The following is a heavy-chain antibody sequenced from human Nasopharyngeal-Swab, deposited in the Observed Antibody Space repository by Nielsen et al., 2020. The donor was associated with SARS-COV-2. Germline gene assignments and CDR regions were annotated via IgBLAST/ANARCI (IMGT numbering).Heavy chain of an antibody. CDR1: GFTVSRKY. V-gene: IGHV3-66*01. Sequence: GESLKISCAASGFTVSRKYMTWVRQAPGKGLEWVSVFSRGGSTYYAESVPGRFTISRDISKNTLDLQMNSLRVEDTAVYYCATSDWYSFVDSWGQGTLVTVSS. CDR3: ATSDWYSFVDS. J-gene: IGHJ5*01. CDR2: FSRGGST. D-gene: IGHD6-19*01.